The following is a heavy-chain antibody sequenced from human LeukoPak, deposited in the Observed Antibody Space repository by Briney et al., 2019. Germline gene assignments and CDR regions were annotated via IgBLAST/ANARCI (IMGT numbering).Heavy chain of an antibody. CDR2: IYTSGST. V-gene: IGHV4-4*07. Sequence: SETLSLACTVSGGSISSYYWSWIRQPAGKGLEWIGRIYTSGSTNYNPSLKSRVTMSVDTSKNQFSLKLSSVTAADTAVYYCARQYYYGSGSHNWFDPWGQGTLVTVSS. J-gene: IGHJ5*02. D-gene: IGHD3-10*01. CDR1: GGSISSYY. CDR3: ARQYYYGSGSHNWFDP.